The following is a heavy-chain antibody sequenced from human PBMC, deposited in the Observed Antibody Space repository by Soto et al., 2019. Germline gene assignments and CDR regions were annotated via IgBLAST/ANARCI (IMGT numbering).Heavy chain of an antibody. V-gene: IGHV4-39*01. Sequence: SETLSLTCTVSGGSVTNSSYYWGWIRQSPGTGLEWIGSVYYRGRSYSKSSVKSRVTISVDTSKNRFSLSLNSVTASDTAVYYCARTRITIFGVLPNYYYGMDVWGQGTTVTVSS. D-gene: IGHD3-3*01. CDR2: VYYRGRS. CDR3: ARTRITIFGVLPNYYYGMDV. CDR1: GGSVTNSSYY. J-gene: IGHJ6*02.